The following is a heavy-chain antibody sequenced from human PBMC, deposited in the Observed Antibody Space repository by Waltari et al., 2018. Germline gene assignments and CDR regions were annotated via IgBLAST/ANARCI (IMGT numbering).Heavy chain of an antibody. CDR2: IHSSGST. J-gene: IGHJ4*02. V-gene: IGHV4-59*01. Sequence: QVQLPESGPGLVTPSETLSLTCTVSGASINSNYWNWIRQPPGKGLEWLGYIHSSGSTKHNPSLKSRVTISMDTSKNQFSLKVTSMTAADTAVYYCARDLLGSSPYPFHYWGQGSLVSVSS. CDR1: GASINSNY. CDR3: ARDLLGSSPYPFHY. D-gene: IGHD6-6*01.